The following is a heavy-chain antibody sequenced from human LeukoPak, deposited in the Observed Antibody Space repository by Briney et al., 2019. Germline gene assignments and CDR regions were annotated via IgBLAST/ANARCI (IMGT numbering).Heavy chain of an antibody. D-gene: IGHD6-19*01. J-gene: IGHJ4*02. CDR2: IYYSGST. CDR3: ARTGYSSGWYFGY. V-gene: IGHV4-59*01. CDR1: GGSISSYY. Sequence: SSETLSLTCTVSGGSISSYYWSWIRQPPGKGLEWIGYIYYSGSTNYNPSLKSRVTISVDTSKNQFSLKLSSVTAADTAVYYCARTGYSSGWYFGYWGQGTLVTVSS.